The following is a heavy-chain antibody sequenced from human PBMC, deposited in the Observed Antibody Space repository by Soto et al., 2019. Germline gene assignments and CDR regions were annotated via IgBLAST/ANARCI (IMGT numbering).Heavy chain of an antibody. J-gene: IGHJ3*02. CDR1: GYTFTSYD. D-gene: IGHD3-22*01. CDR2: IIPIFGTA. CDR3: ARDGYDYDSSRYQHGAFDI. V-gene: IGHV1-69*13. Sequence: ASVKVSCKASGYTFTSYDISWVRQAPGQGLEWMGGIIPIFGTANYAQKFQGRVTITADESTSTAYVELSSLRSEDTAVYYCARDGYDYDSSRYQHGAFDIWGQGTMVTVSS.